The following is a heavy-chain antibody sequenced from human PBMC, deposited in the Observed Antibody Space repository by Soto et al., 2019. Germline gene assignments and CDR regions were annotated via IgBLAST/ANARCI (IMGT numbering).Heavy chain of an antibody. D-gene: IGHD3-22*01. CDR2: IYSSGST. Sequence: PSETLSLTCAVCGGSISSSFYYWGWIRQPPGKGLEWIGSIYSSGSTYYNPSLKSRVTISVDTSKNQFSLRLSSVTAADTAVYYCACERPNASGFYFDSWGQGTLVTVSS. J-gene: IGHJ4*02. CDR1: GGSISSSFYY. V-gene: IGHV4-39*01. CDR3: ACERPNASGFYFDS.